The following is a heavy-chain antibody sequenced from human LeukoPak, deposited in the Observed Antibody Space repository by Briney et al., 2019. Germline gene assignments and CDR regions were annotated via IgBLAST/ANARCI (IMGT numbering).Heavy chain of an antibody. CDR3: ARVNSSSWYYYYYMDV. CDR2: IYYSGST. CDR1: GGSISSYY. D-gene: IGHD6-13*01. V-gene: IGHV4-59*01. J-gene: IGHJ6*03. Sequence: SETLSLTCTVSGGSISSYYWSLIRQPPGKGLEWVGYIYYSGSTNYNPSLKSRVTISVDTSKNQFSLKLSSVTAADTAVYYCARVNSSSWYYYYYMDVWGKGTTVTVSS.